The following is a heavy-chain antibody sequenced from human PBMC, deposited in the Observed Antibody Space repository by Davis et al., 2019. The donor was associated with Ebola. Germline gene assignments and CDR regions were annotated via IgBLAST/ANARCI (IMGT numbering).Heavy chain of an antibody. CDR3: IHSPV. CDR1: GLTISIIA. J-gene: IGHJ4*02. Sequence: PLASSGLTISIIAMHWVRQAAGKGLEWVASINPDGSAKYYVDSVRGRFTISRDSAKNSVYLQLSSLRAEYTVMYYCIHSPVWGQGTLVTVSS. D-gene: IGHD4-11*01. CDR2: INPDGSAK. V-gene: IGHV3-7*03.